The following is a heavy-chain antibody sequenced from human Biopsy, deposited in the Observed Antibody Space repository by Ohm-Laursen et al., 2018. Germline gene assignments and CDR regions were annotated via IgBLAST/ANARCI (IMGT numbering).Heavy chain of an antibody. V-gene: IGHV1-69*06. CDR2: SIPLFNTA. J-gene: IGHJ2*01. CDR1: GGTFTNHA. CDR3: ARFPLGAYDDSGSYRAVEHWYFDL. Sequence: GASVKVSCKASGGTFTNHAVGWVRQAPGQGLEWVGSSIPLFNTAYYADKFQGRVTLTADKSTTTAYMELSSLRSEDTAIYYCARFPLGAYDDSGSYRAVEHWYFDLWGRGTPVTVSS. D-gene: IGHD3-22*01.